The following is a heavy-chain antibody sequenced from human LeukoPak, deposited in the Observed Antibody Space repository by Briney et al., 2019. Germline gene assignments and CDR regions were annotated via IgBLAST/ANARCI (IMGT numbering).Heavy chain of an antibody. J-gene: IGHJ6*03. Sequence: ASVKVSCKASGGTFSSYAISWVRQASGQGLEWMGGIIPIFGTANYAQKFQGRVTITTDESTSTAYMELSSLRSEDTAVYYCARGTDCSSTSCYSPYYMDVWGKGTTVTVSS. CDR3: ARGTDCSSTSCYSPYYMDV. V-gene: IGHV1-69*05. D-gene: IGHD2-2*02. CDR1: GGTFSSYA. CDR2: IIPIFGTA.